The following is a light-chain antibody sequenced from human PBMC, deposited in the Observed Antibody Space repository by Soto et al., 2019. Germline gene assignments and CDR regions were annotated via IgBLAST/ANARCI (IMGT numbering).Light chain of an antibody. J-gene: IGKJ3*01. CDR2: GTV. CDR1: KSISSSY. V-gene: IGKV3-20*01. CDR3: QQYGSSPLFS. Sequence: EIVLTQSPGTLSLSPGERATLSCRASKSISSSYLAWYQQKPGQAPRLLIYGTVSRATGIPDRFSGSGSGTDFTLTISRLEPEDFAVYYCQQYGSSPLFSFGPGTKVDIK.